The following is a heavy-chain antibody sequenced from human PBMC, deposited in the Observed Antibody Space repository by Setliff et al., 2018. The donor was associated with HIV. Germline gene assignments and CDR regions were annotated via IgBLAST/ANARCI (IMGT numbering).Heavy chain of an antibody. J-gene: IGHJ4*02. CDR3: ARQVGGDFDY. V-gene: IGHV4-34*01. CDR1: GGSFTNYY. CDR2: INHSGST. D-gene: IGHD2-15*01. Sequence: SETLSLTCVVFGGSFTNYYWSWIRQPPGKGLECIGEINHSGSTNYNPSLKSRVTISVDTSKNQFSLKLSSVTAADTAVYFCARQVGGDFDYWGQGTPVTVSS.